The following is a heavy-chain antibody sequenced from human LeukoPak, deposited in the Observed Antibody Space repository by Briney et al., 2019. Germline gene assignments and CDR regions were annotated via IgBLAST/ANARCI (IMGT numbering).Heavy chain of an antibody. V-gene: IGHV3-23*01. CDR1: GFTFSSYA. CDR2: ISGSGGSA. CDR3: AKDSSGWYRYFDY. D-gene: IGHD6-19*01. Sequence: GGSLRLSCAASGFTFSSYAMSWVRQAPGKGLEWVSAISGSGGSAYYADSVKGRFTISRDNSKNTLYLQMNSLRAEDTAVYYCAKDSSGWYRYFDYWGQGTLVTVSS. J-gene: IGHJ4*02.